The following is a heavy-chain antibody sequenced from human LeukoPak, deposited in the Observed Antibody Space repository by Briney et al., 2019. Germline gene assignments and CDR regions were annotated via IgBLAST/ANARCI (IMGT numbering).Heavy chain of an antibody. V-gene: IGHV3-48*03. D-gene: IGHD2-15*01. CDR1: GFTFNNYE. CDR2: IHSSGSDI. Sequence: PGWSLRLSCAASGFTFNNYEMNWVRQAPGKGLEWVSYIHSSGSDIYYEDSVEGRFTISRDNAKNSVYLQMDSLRADDTAVYYCARSESGLGYCSGGNCYSFDYWGQGTLVTVSP. J-gene: IGHJ4*02. CDR3: ARSESGLGYCSGGNCYSFDY.